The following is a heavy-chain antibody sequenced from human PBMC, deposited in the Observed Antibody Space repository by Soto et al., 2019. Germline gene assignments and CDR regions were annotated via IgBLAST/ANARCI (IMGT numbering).Heavy chain of an antibody. D-gene: IGHD3-10*01. Sequence: ASVKVSCKASGYTFTGYYMHWVRQAPGQGLEWMGWINPNSGGTNYAQKFQGWVTMTRDTSISTAYMELSRLRSDDTAVYYCSRGMVRGVILYAFDIWGQGTMVTVSS. CDR1: GYTFTGYY. J-gene: IGHJ3*02. CDR3: SRGMVRGVILYAFDI. V-gene: IGHV1-2*04. CDR2: INPNSGGT.